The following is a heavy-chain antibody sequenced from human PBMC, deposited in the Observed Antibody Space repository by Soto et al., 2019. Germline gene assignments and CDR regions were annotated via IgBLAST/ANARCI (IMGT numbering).Heavy chain of an antibody. CDR2: ISYDGSNK. Sequence: SLRLSCGASGFTFSSYAMHWVRQAPGKGLEWVAVISYDGSNKYYADSVKGRFTISRDNSKNTLYLQMNSLRAEDTAVYYRARDPWAAAGAYYYYGMDVWGQGTTVTVSS. V-gene: IGHV3-30-3*01. D-gene: IGHD6-13*01. CDR3: ARDPWAAAGAYYYYGMDV. CDR1: GFTFSSYA. J-gene: IGHJ6*02.